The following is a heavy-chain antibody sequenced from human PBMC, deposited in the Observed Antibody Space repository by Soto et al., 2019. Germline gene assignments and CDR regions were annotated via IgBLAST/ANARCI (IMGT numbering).Heavy chain of an antibody. D-gene: IGHD1-1*01. V-gene: IGHV3-74*01. CDR2: INSAGSGT. J-gene: IGHJ4*02. CDR1: GFTFSSYW. CDR3: TREEDWNYFVY. Sequence: EVQLLESGGGLVQPGGSLRLSCAASGFTFSSYWMHWVRQAPGKGLVWVSRINSAGSGTNYADSVKGRFTISRDNAKNTLYLQMDSLRAEDTAVYYCTREEDWNYFVYWGQGTLVTVSS.